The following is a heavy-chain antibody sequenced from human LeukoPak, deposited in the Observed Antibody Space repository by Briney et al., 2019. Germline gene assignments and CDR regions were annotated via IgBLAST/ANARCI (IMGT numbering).Heavy chain of an antibody. Sequence: GASVKVSCKASGYTFTSYGINWVRQAPGQGLEWMGWISAYNSNTHYAQKLQGRVTMTTDTSTSTAYMEVRSLRSDDTAMYYCARDYFGSGPYYAFEIWGQGTMVTVSS. CDR2: ISAYNSNT. CDR3: ARDYFGSGPYYAFEI. D-gene: IGHD3-10*01. CDR1: GYTFTSYG. V-gene: IGHV1-18*01. J-gene: IGHJ3*02.